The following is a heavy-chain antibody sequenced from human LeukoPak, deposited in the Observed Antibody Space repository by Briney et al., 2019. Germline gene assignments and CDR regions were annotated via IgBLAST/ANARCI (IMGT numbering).Heavy chain of an antibody. J-gene: IGHJ6*02. CDR2: INNDGSSA. D-gene: IGHD1-1*01. CDR3: ARRGTGHGMDV. Sequence: GGSLRLSCAASGFTFSSFWMSWVRQAPGKGLVWVSRINNDGSSASYVDSVKGRFTISRDNAKNTLFLQMNSLRAEDTAVYYCARRGTGHGMDVWGQGTTVIVSS. V-gene: IGHV3-74*01. CDR1: GFTFSSFW.